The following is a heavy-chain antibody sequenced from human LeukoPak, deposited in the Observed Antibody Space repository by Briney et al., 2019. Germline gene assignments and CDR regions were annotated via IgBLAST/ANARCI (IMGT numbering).Heavy chain of an antibody. CDR2: ISYDGSNK. Sequence: GRSLRLSCAASGFTFSNYGMHWVRQAPGKGLEWVAVISYDGSNKYYADSVKGRSTISRDNSKNTLYLQMNSLRAEDTAVYYCARTWIQLWFGAFDIWGQGTMVTVSS. V-gene: IGHV3-30*03. D-gene: IGHD5-18*01. CDR3: ARTWIQLWFGAFDI. J-gene: IGHJ3*02. CDR1: GFTFSNYG.